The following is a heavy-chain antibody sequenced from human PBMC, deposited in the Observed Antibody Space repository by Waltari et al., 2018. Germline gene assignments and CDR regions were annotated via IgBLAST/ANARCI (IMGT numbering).Heavy chain of an antibody. CDR1: GFRFPPSW. Sequence: EVQMVESGGGAMKPGDALELSCVDSGFRFPPSWLAWVRQAPGKGLEWVGRITSQNDGATTDFAASVRGRFSISRDDSQNMMFLQMNSLRTEDTAVYYCTTLDAPWGGWGHGTLVTVSS. J-gene: IGHJ4*01. CDR3: TTLDAPWGG. V-gene: IGHV3-15*01. CDR2: ITSQNDGATT. D-gene: IGHD7-27*01.